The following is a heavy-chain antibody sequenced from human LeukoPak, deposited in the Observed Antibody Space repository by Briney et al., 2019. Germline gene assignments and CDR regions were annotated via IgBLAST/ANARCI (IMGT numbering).Heavy chain of an antibody. D-gene: IGHD2-2*01. J-gene: IGHJ6*03. CDR1: GFTFTSSA. Sequence: SVKVSCKASGFTFTSSAVQWVRQARGQRLEWIGWIVVGSGNTNYAQKFQERVTITRDMSTSTAYMELSSLRSEDTAVYYCAADSMTPREPLWDQLLHSLRIYYYYYMDVWGKGTTVTVSS. CDR3: AADSMTPREPLWDQLLHSLRIYYYYYMDV. CDR2: IVVGSGNT. V-gene: IGHV1-58*01.